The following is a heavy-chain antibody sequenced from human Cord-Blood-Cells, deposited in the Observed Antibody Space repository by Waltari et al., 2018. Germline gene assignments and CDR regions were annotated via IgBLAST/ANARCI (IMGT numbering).Heavy chain of an antibody. CDR1: GYTFTVYY. Sequence: QVQLVQSGAEVKKPGASVKVSCKASGYTFTVYYMHWVRQAPGQGLEWTGRINPNMWGTNSAQKFQGRVTMTRDTSISTAYMELSRLRSDDTAVYYCAREYSGYANWYFDLWGRGTLVTVSS. J-gene: IGHJ2*01. D-gene: IGHD5-12*01. V-gene: IGHV1-2*06. CDR3: AREYSGYANWYFDL. CDR2: INPNMWGT.